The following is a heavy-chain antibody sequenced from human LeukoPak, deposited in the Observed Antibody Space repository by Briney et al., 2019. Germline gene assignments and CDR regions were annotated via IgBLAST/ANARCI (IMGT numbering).Heavy chain of an antibody. CDR3: ARARTYGDFYFDY. D-gene: IGHD4-17*01. V-gene: IGHV4-59*01. Sequence: SETLSLTCTVSSGSISSYYWSWIRRPPGKGPEWTGYINYSGSTNYNPSLKSRVTISVDTSKNQFSLKLRSVTAADTAVYYCARARTYGDFYFDYWGQGTLVTVSS. CDR1: SGSISSYY. J-gene: IGHJ4*02. CDR2: INYSGST.